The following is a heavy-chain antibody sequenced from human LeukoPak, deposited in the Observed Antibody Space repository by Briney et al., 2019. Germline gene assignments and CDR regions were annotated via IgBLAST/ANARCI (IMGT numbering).Heavy chain of an antibody. CDR2: IYYSGST. CDR1: GGSISSSSYY. J-gene: IGHJ4*02. Sequence: SETLSLTCTVPGGSISSSSYYWGWSRQPPGKGLERIGSIYYSGSTYYNPSLKSRVTISVDTSKNQFSLKLSSVTAADTAVYYCARIYCSSTSCHVGYWGQGTLVTVSS. CDR3: ARIYCSSTSCHVGY. V-gene: IGHV4-39*01. D-gene: IGHD2-2*01.